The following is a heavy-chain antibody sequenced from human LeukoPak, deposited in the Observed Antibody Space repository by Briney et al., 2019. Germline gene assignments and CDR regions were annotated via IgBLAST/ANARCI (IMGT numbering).Heavy chain of an antibody. V-gene: IGHV3-23*01. J-gene: IGHJ5*02. D-gene: IGHD4-17*01. CDR3: ARGDDYGGICGWFDP. CDR1: GFTFSSYA. CDR2: ISGSGGST. Sequence: PGGSLRLSCAASGFTFSSYAMSWVRQAPGKGLEWVSAISGSGGSTYYADSVKGRFTISRDNSKNTLYLQMNSLRAEDTAVYYCARGDDYGGICGWFDPWGQGTLVTVSS.